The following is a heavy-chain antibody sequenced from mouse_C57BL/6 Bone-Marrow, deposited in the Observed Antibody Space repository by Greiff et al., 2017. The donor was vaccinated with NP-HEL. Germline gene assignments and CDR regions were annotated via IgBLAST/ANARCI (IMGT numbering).Heavy chain of an antibody. V-gene: IGHV1-82*01. CDR3: ARYSWGGD. CDR2: IYPGDGDT. Sequence: QVQLQQSGPELVKPGASVKISCKASGYAFSSSWMNWVKQRPGKGLEWIGRIYPGDGDTNYNGKFKGKATLTADKSSSTAYMQLSSLTSEDSAVYFCARYSWGGDWGQGTTLTVSS. J-gene: IGHJ2*01. CDR1: GYAFSSSW.